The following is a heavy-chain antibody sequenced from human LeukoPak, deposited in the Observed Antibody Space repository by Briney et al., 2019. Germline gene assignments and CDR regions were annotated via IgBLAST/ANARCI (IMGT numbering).Heavy chain of an antibody. CDR2: IYDSGTT. V-gene: IGHV4-59*01. D-gene: IGHD2-15*01. CDR3: ARDRYCSGGYCYSGRFDP. Sequence: SETLSLTCTVSGDSISDYYWTWIRQPPGKGLEWIGYIYDSGTTNYSPSLKSRVTISMDTSKNQFSLNLKSVTAADTAIYYCARDRYCSGGYCYSGRFDPWGQGTLVTVSS. CDR1: GDSISDYY. J-gene: IGHJ5*02.